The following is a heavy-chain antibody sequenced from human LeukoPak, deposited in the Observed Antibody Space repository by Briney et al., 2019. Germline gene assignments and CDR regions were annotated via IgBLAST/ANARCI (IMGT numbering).Heavy chain of an antibody. D-gene: IGHD3-10*01. J-gene: IGHJ5*02. CDR1: GGTFSSYA. Sequence: RASVKVSCKASGGTFSSYAISWVRQAPGQGLEWMGRIIPILGIANYAQKFQGRVTITADKSTSTAYMELSSLRSEDTAVYYCARSLLDGSGSISTRGWFDPWGQGTLVTVSS. CDR2: IIPILGIA. CDR3: ARSLLDGSGSISTRGWFDP. V-gene: IGHV1-69*04.